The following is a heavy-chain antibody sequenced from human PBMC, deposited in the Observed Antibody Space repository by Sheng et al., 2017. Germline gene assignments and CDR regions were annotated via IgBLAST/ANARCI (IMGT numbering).Heavy chain of an antibody. CDR1: GFTVSSNY. J-gene: IGHJ4*02. D-gene: IGHD3-10*01. CDR3: ARDYGSGGRDFFGN. V-gene: IGHV3-53*01. CDR2: IYSGGST. Sequence: EVQLVESGGGLIQPGGSLRLSCAASGFTVSSNYMSWVRQAPGKGLEWVSVIYSGGSTYYADSVKGRFTISRDNSKNTLYLQMNSLRAEDTAVYYCARDYGSGGRDFFGNWGQGTLVTVSS.